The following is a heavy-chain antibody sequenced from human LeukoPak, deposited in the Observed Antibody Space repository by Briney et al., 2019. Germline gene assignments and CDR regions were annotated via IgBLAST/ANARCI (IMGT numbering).Heavy chain of an antibody. CDR3: AKGNSIAVSAFFDY. V-gene: IGHV3-43*01. CDR1: GFAFDDYT. CDR2: ISWDGDST. D-gene: IGHD6-19*01. J-gene: IGHJ4*02. Sequence: GGSLRLSCAASGFAFDDYTMSWVRQAPGKGLEWVALISWDGDSTYYADSVKGRFTISRDNSKNSLYLQMNSLRTEDTALYYCAKGNSIAVSAFFDYWGQGTLVTVSS.